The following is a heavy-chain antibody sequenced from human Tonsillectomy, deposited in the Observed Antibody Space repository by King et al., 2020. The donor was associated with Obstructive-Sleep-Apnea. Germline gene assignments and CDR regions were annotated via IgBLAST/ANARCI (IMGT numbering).Heavy chain of an antibody. CDR1: GVSISTYY. D-gene: IGHD1-26*01. J-gene: IGHJ4*02. Sequence: QLQESGPGLVKPSETLSLTCTVSGVSISTYYWNWIRQPPGKGLEWIGYIYYSGSTNYNPPLKSRVTISVDTSKNQFSLKLNSVTAADTAVYYCARAPGPSTEFDYWGQGTLVTVSS. CDR2: IYYSGST. CDR3: ARAPGPSTEFDY. V-gene: IGHV4-59*01.